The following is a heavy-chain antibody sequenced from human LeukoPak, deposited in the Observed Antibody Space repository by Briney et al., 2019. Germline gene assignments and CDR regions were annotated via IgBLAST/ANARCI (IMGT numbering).Heavy chain of an antibody. D-gene: IGHD4-23*01. CDR2: MNPNSGNT. CDR1: VYTFTSYD. J-gene: IGHJ4*02. Sequence: ASVNVSCKSSVYTFTSYDINWVRQATGQGLEWMGWMNPNSGNTGYAQKFQGRVTMTRNTSISTAYMELSSLRSEDTAVYYCASWGDYGGWYYFDYWGQGTLVTVSS. V-gene: IGHV1-8*01. CDR3: ASWGDYGGWYYFDY.